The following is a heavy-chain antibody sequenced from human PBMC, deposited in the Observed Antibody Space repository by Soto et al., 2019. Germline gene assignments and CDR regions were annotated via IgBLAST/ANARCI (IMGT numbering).Heavy chain of an antibody. J-gene: IGHJ3*02. CDR1: GFTVSGKKY. Sequence: PGGSLRLSCAAFGFTVSGKKYVAWVRQAPGKGLEWVSALYDLDGTYYADSVKGRFTTSSDSSRTTVYLQMNSLRPDDTAVYSCATWHLQEHAYDIWGQGTTVTVS. CDR3: ATWHLQEHAYDI. CDR2: LYDLDGT. V-gene: IGHV3-53*01. D-gene: IGHD1-1*01.